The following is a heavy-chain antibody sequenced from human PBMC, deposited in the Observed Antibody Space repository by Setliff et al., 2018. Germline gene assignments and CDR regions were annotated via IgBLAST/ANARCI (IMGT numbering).Heavy chain of an antibody. CDR1: GFTFSSYA. V-gene: IGHV3-30*04. D-gene: IGHD3-10*01. CDR3: AAPFGDLYDANTYYYGMDV. Sequence: PGESLKISCAASGFTFSSYAMHWVRQAPGKGLEWVAAVSFDGRNKYYEDSVKGRFTISRDDSKDTLYLQMNSLRPEDTAVYYCAAPFGDLYDANTYYYGMDVWGQGTTVTVSS. J-gene: IGHJ6*02. CDR2: VSFDGRNK.